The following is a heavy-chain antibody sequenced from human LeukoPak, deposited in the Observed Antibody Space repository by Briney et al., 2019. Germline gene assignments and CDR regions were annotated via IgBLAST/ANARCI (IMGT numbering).Heavy chain of an antibody. CDR2: IYYSGST. V-gene: IGHV4-31*03. Sequence: PSQTLSLTCTVSGGSISSGGYYWGWIRQHPGKGLEWIGYIYYSGSTYYNPSLKSRVTISVDTSKNQFSLKLSSVTAADTAVYYCARDLHSSGFFGYWGQGTLVTVSS. D-gene: IGHD6-19*01. CDR3: ARDLHSSGFFGY. J-gene: IGHJ4*02. CDR1: GGSISSGGYY.